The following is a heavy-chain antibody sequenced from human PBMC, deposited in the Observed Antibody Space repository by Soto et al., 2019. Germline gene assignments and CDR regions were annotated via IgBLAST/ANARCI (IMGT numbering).Heavy chain of an antibody. CDR1: GGSVSSGGYY. CDR2: NHYSGRT. J-gene: IGHJ4*02. Sequence: PSETLSLTCTVSGGSVSSGGYYWSWIRQPQGQGLEWIGYNHYSGRTDYNPSLKSRVTISIDTSKNQFSLKLSSVTAADTAVYYWAREDDSVSARRFFDYWGQGALVTVSS. D-gene: IGHD6-6*01. V-gene: IGHV4-61*08. CDR3: AREDDSVSARRFFDY.